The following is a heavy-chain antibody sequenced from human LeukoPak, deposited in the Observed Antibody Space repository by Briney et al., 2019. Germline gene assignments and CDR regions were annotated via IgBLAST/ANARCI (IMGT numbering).Heavy chain of an antibody. CDR3: AKRDGYNSNYFDY. Sequence: GGSLRLSSAASGFSFSTYAMSWVRQAPGKGLEWVSTISGSGDNTYYADSVKGRFTISRDNSKNTLYLQMNSLRAEDTAVYYCAKRDGYNSNYFDYWGQGTLVTVSS. D-gene: IGHD5-24*01. J-gene: IGHJ4*02. CDR2: ISGSGDNT. V-gene: IGHV3-23*01. CDR1: GFSFSTYA.